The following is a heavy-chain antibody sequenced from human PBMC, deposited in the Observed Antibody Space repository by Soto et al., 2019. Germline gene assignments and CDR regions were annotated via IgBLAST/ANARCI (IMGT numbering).Heavy chain of an antibody. CDR2: IGTAGDT. Sequence: EVQLVESGGGLVQPGGSLRLSCAASGFTFSSYDMQWVRQATGKGLEWVSAIGTAGDTYYPGSVKGRFTISRENAKNSLYLQMNSLRAGDTDVYYCARSPPGGYHYYYGMDVWGQGTTVTVSS. V-gene: IGHV3-13*04. D-gene: IGHD3-22*01. J-gene: IGHJ6*02. CDR1: GFTFSSYD. CDR3: ARSPPGGYHYYYGMDV.